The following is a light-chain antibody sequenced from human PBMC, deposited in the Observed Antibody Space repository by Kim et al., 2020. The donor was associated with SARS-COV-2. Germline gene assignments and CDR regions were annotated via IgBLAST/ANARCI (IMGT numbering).Light chain of an antibody. CDR1: SGSIASNY. V-gene: IGLV6-57*01. Sequence: GKTVTISCTRSSGSIASNYVQWYQQRPGSSPTTVIYGDDQRPSGVPDRFSGSIDSSANYASLTISSLKTEDEADYYCQSYDNYNQVFGGGTQLTVL. J-gene: IGLJ3*02. CDR2: GDD. CDR3: QSYDNYNQV.